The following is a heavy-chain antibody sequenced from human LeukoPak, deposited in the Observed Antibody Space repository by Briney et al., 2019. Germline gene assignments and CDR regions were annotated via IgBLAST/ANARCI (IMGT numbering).Heavy chain of an antibody. D-gene: IGHD6-13*01. CDR3: AREGAAAGVRYFDY. CDR1: GYSISSGYY. V-gene: IGHV4-38-2*02. CDR2: IYHSGST. J-gene: IGHJ4*02. Sequence: PSETLSLTCTVSGYSISSGYYWGWIRQPPGKGLEWIGSIYHSGSTYYNPSLKSRVTISVDTSKNQFSLKLSSVTAADTAVYYCAREGAAAGVRYFDYWGQGTLVTVSS.